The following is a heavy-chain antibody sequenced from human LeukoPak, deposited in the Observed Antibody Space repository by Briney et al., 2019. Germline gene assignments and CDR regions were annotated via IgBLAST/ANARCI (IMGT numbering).Heavy chain of an antibody. CDR2: ISGSGGST. CDR1: GFTFSSYG. CDR3: AKDGDFGEYYDSSGLSLPTNAFDI. D-gene: IGHD3-22*01. Sequence: GGSLRLSCAASGFTFSSYGMNWVRQAPGKGLEWVSAISGSGGSTDYADSVKGRFTISRDNSKNTLYLQMNSLRAEDTAVYYCAKDGDFGEYYDSSGLSLPTNAFDIWGQGTMVTVSS. V-gene: IGHV3-23*01. J-gene: IGHJ3*02.